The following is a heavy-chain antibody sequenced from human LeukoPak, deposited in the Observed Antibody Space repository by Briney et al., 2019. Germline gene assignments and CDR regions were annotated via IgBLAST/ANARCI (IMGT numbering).Heavy chain of an antibody. J-gene: IGHJ4*02. V-gene: IGHV3-7*01. D-gene: IGHD6-13*01. CDR1: GGSFSGYY. CDR2: IKQDGSEK. Sequence: ETLSLTCAVYGGSFSGYYWSWIRQAPGKGLEWVANIKQDGSEKYYVDSVKGRFTISRDNAKNSLYLQMNSLRAEDTAVYYCARGSSSWYWDFGYWGQGTLVTVSS. CDR3: ARGSSSWYWDFGY.